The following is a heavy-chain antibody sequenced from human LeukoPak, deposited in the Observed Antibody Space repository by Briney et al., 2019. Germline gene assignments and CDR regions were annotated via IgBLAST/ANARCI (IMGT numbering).Heavy chain of an antibody. Sequence: SETLSLTCTVSGASISSSTDYWGWIRQPPGKGLEWIANIYYSGSTYYNPSLKSRVTISVDTSKNQFSLKLSSVTAADTAVYYCARDAPYYYGSGSYYNLLGWFDPWGQGTLVTVSS. J-gene: IGHJ5*02. CDR2: IYYSGST. CDR1: GASISSSTDY. V-gene: IGHV4-39*07. CDR3: ARDAPYYYGSGSYYNLLGWFDP. D-gene: IGHD3-10*01.